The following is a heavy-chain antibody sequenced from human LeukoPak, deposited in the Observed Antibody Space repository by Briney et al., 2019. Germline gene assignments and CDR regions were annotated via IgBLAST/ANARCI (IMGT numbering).Heavy chain of an antibody. V-gene: IGHV3-48*01. CDR3: ARDEGYDILTGYCMEEGDY. J-gene: IGHJ4*02. CDR2: ISSSSSTI. Sequence: GGSLRLSCAASGFTFSSYSMNWVRQAPGKGLEWVSYISSSSSTIYYADSVKGRFTISRDNAKNSLYLQMNSLRAEDTAVYYCARDEGYDILTGYCMEEGDYWGQGTLVTVSS. D-gene: IGHD3-9*01. CDR1: GFTFSSYS.